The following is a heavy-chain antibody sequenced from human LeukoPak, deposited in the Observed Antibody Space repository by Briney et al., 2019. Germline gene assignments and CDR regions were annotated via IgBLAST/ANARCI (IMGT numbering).Heavy chain of an antibody. CDR2: IRYDGSNK. CDR3: APRVVVIAAPFDY. J-gene: IGHJ4*02. Sequence: GGSLRLSCAASGFTFSSYGMHWVRQAPGKGLELVAFIRYDGSNKSYSDSVRGRFTISRDNSKNTLYLQMNSLRVEDAAVYYCAPRVVVIAAPFDYWGQGTLVTVSS. V-gene: IGHV3-30*02. CDR1: GFTFSSYG. D-gene: IGHD2-21*01.